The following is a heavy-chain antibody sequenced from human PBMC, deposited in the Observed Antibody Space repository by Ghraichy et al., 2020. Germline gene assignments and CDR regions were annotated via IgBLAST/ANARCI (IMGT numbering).Heavy chain of an antibody. J-gene: IGHJ6*02. Sequence: GGSLRLSCAASGFTFSSYAMSWVRQAPGKGLEWVSAISGSGGSTYYADSVKGRFTISRDNSKNTLYLQMNSLRAEDTAVYYCAKDSITTFDYYYYGIDVWGPGTTVTVSS. D-gene: IGHD3-10*02. CDR2: ISGSGGST. CDR1: GFTFSSYA. V-gene: IGHV3-23*01. CDR3: AKDSITTFDYYYYGIDV.